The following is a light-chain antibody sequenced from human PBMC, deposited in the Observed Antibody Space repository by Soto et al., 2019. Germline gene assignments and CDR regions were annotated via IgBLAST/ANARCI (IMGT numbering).Light chain of an antibody. J-gene: IGKJ1*01. V-gene: IGKV4-1*01. CDR2: WAS. Sequence: DSVMTQSPDSLAVSLGERATINCKSGQSVLYSSDNKNYLSWYQQRPGQPPKLLFYWASTRESGVPDRFSGSGSGTHFTLTITSLQAEDVAVYYCQQYYSSPPTLGQGTKVDIK. CDR1: QSVLYSSDNKNY. CDR3: QQYYSSPPT.